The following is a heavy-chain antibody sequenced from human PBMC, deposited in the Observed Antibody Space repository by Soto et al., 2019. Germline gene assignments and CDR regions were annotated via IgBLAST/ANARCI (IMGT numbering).Heavy chain of an antibody. CDR3: ARGYSYGPFDY. D-gene: IGHD5-18*01. CDR1: GGSISSGDYY. Sequence: SETLSLTCTVSGGSISSGDYYWSWIRQPPGKGLEWIGNIYYSGSTNYNPSLKSRVTISVDTSKNQFSLKLSSVTAADTAVYYCARGYSYGPFDYWGQGTLVTVSS. J-gene: IGHJ4*02. V-gene: IGHV4-61*08. CDR2: IYYSGST.